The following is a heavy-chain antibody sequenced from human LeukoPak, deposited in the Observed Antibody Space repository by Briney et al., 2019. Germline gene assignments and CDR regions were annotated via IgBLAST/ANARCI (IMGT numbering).Heavy chain of an antibody. CDR2: IYYSGST. CDR3: AREVRIAAAAGAGFSRKTYYYYGMDV. J-gene: IGHJ6*02. CDR1: GASIRSGDYY. D-gene: IGHD6-13*01. Sequence: SETLSLTCTVSGASIRSGDYYWSWIRQPPGKGLEWVGYIYYSGSTYYNPSLKSRVAISVDTSKNQFSLKLSSVTAADTAVYYCAREVRIAAAAGAGFSRKTYYYYGMDVWGQGTTVTVSS. V-gene: IGHV4-30-4*01.